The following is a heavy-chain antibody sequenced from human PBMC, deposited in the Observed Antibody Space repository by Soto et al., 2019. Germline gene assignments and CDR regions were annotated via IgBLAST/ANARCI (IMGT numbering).Heavy chain of an antibody. CDR1: GGSINSYY. D-gene: IGHD6-13*01. CDR2: VYDSGST. Sequence: SETLSLTCTVSGGSINSYYWSWIRQPPGKGLEWIAYVYDSGSTNYNPSLRSRLTMSVDTSKNQFSLNLTSVTAADTAVYFCARGYSSNWFRLDYWGQGIPVTVPQ. J-gene: IGHJ4*02. CDR3: ARGYSSNWFRLDY. V-gene: IGHV4-59*01.